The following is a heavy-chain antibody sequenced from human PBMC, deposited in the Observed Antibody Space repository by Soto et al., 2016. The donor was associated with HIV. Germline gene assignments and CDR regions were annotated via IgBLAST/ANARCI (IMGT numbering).Heavy chain of an antibody. V-gene: IGHV4-59*11. CDR1: GGSINSHH. CDR2: IYYSGKT. J-gene: IGHJ3*02. Sequence: VQLQESGPRLVKPSETLSLTCTVSGGSINSHHWNWIRQPPGKGLEWIGCIYYSGKTYYNPSLKSRVTISIDTSKNQFSLNLSSVTDADTAIYYCARTNAFDIWGPRDKWSPSLQ. CDR3: ARTNAFDI.